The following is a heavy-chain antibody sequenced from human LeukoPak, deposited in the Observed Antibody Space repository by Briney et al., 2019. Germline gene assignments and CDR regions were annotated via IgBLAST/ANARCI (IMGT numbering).Heavy chain of an antibody. CDR3: ARDLVYYDSSGYYDY. Sequence: GASVKVSCKASGYTFTGYYMHWVRQAPGQGLEWMGRINPNSGGTNYAQKFQGRVTMTRDTSISTAYMELSRLRSDDTAVYYCARDLVYYDSSGYYDYWGQGTLVTVSS. D-gene: IGHD3-22*01. CDR2: INPNSGGT. CDR1: GYTFTGYY. V-gene: IGHV1-2*06. J-gene: IGHJ4*02.